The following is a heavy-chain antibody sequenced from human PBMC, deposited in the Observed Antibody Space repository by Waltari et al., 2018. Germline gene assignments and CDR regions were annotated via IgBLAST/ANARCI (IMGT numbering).Heavy chain of an antibody. CDR2: IYYSGST. CDR3: AREVPRNGYIGLIYYYMDV. Sequence: QLQLQESGPGLVKPSETLSLTCTVSGGSRRRSRSFWAWIRQPPGKGLELIGSIYYSGSTYYNLSLKSRVTISVDRSTNQVSLKLTSVTAADTAVYFCAREVPRNGYIGLIYYYMDVWGKGTTVTVSS. V-gene: IGHV4-39*01. D-gene: IGHD5-12*01. CDR1: GGSRRRSRSF. J-gene: IGHJ6*03.